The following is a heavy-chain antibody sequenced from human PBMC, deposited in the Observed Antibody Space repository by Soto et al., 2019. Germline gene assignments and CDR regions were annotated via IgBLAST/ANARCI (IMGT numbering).Heavy chain of an antibody. CDR2: INGDGTDT. CDR3: AKDSLFPYYDFWSGYFSY. CDR1: GFTFSMYW. V-gene: IGHV3-74*03. Sequence: GSLRLSCAASGFTFSMYWMHWVRQAPGKGLLWVSRINGDGTDTTYADSVKGRFTISRDNSKNTLYLQMNSLRAEDTAVYYCAKDSLFPYYDFWSGYFSYWGQGTLVTVSS. J-gene: IGHJ4*02. D-gene: IGHD3-3*01.